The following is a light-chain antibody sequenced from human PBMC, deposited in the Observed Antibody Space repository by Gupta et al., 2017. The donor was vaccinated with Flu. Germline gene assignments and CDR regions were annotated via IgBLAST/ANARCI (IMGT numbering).Light chain of an antibody. J-gene: IGLJ3*02. V-gene: IGLV8-61*01. CDR1: SGSVSTNYY. Sequence: QTVVTQEPSFSVSPGGTVTLTCGLSSGSVSTNYYPSWYQQTPGQAPRTLICNTNTRSSGVPDRFSGSILGNKAALTITGAHADDESDYYCVLYMGSGTWVFGGGTKLTVL. CDR3: VLYMGSGTWV. CDR2: NTN.